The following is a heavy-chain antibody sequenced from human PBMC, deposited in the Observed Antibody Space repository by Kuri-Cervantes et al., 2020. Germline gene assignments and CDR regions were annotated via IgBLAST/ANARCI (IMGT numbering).Heavy chain of an antibody. D-gene: IGHD3-22*01. CDR3: AKDIGWYYYDSRGGVGADY. CDR2: ISWNSGSI. V-gene: IGHV3-9*01. CDR1: GFTFDDYA. J-gene: IGHJ4*02. Sequence: GGSLRLSCAASGFTFDDYAMHWVRQAPGKGLEWVSGISWNSGSIGYADSVKGRFTISRDISKNTLYLQMNSLRAEDTAVYSCAKDIGWYYYDSRGGVGADYWGQGTLVTVSS.